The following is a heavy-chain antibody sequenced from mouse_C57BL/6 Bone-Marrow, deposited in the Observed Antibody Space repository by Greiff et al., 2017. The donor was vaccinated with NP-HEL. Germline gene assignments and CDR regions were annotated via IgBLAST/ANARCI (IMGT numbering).Heavy chain of an antibody. V-gene: IGHV1-7*01. CDR2: INPSSGYT. CDR1: GYTFTSYW. Sequence: VKLMESEAELAKPGASVKLSCKASGYTFTSYWMHWVKQRPGQGLEWIGYINPSSGYTKYNQKFKDKATLTADKSSSTAYMQLSSLTYEDSAVYYCARPYSNYVGYFDVWGTGTTVTVSS. D-gene: IGHD2-5*01. CDR3: ARPYSNYVGYFDV. J-gene: IGHJ1*03.